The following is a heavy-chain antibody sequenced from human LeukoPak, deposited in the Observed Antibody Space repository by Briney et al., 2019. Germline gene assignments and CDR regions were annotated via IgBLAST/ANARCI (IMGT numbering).Heavy chain of an antibody. CDR3: ARGHRGSWGSGSSSHDY. D-gene: IGHD3-10*01. V-gene: IGHV4-59*01. CDR2: IYYSGST. CDR1: GGSISSYY. Sequence: SETLSLTCTVSGGSISSYYWSWIRQPPGKGLEWIGYIYYSGSTNYNPSLKSRVTISVDTSKNQFSLKLSSVTAADTAVYYCARGHRGSWGSGSSSHDYWGQGTLVTVSS. J-gene: IGHJ4*02.